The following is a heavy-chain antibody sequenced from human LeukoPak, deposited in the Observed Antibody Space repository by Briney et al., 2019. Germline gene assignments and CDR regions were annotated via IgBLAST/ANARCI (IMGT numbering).Heavy chain of an antibody. CDR1: GGSFRGYY. CDR3: ARQRIFGVVVNPLDY. J-gene: IGHJ4*02. CDR2: INHSGST. Sequence: PSESLSLTCAVYGGSFRGYYWSWIRQPPGKGLEWIGEINHSGSTNYNPSLKSRVTISVDTSKNQFSLKVSSVTAADTAVYYCARQRIFGVVVNPLDYWGQGTLVTVSS. D-gene: IGHD3-3*01. V-gene: IGHV4-34*01.